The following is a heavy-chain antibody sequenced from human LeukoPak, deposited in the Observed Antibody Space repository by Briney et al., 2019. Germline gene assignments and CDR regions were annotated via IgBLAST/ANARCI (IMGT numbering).Heavy chain of an antibody. D-gene: IGHD5-18*01. CDR1: GFSFSGNS. CDR3: AKKGGFSYGDPFDY. J-gene: IGHJ4*02. Sequence: GGSLRLSCVGSGFSFSGNSMNWVRQAPGKGLEWVSAISGGGGSTYYPDSVKGRFTISRDNSKNTLYLQMNSLRAEDTAVYHCAKKGGFSYGDPFDYWGQGALVTVSS. CDR2: ISGGGGST. V-gene: IGHV3-23*01.